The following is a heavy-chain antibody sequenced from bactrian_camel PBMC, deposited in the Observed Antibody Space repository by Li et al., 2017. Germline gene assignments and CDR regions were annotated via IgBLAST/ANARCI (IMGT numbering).Heavy chain of an antibody. Sequence: VQLVESGGGSVQAGGSLRLSCASGYSVSSYCMGWFRQGPGKEREAVASIDAGGSTRHAVSVDGRFTISKDNAKNTLYLQMNNLQPEDTAIYYCAAEGVRCEWWLPIREAPKSAWWGQGPWSPSP. D-gene: IGHD2*01. CDR1: GYSVSSYC. J-gene: IGHJ7*01. V-gene: IGHV3S53*01. CDR2: IDAGGST.